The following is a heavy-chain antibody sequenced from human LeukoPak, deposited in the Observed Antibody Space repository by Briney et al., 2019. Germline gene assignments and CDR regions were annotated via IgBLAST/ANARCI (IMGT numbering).Heavy chain of an antibody. J-gene: IGHJ4*02. D-gene: IGHD6-19*01. CDR3: ARDPSSGWYVFDY. CDR2: INPNSGGT. Sequence: WMGWINPNSGGTNYAQKFQGWVTMTRDTSISTAYMELSRLRSDDTVVYYCARDPSSGWYVFDYWGQGTLVTVSS. V-gene: IGHV1-2*04.